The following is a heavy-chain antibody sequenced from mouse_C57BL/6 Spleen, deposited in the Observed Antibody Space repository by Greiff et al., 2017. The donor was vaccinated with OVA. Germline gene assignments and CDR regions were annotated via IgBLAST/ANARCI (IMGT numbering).Heavy chain of an antibody. Sequence: EVKLVESGEGLVKPGGSLKLSCAASGFTFSSYAMSWVRQTPEKRLEWVAYISSGGDYIYYADTVKGRFTISRDNARNTLYLQMSSLKSEDTAMYYCTRDAPPITTVPRGPAWFAYWGQGTLVTVSA. D-gene: IGHD1-1*01. J-gene: IGHJ3*01. CDR2: ISSGGDYI. CDR1: GFTFSSYA. V-gene: IGHV5-9-1*02. CDR3: TRDAPPITTVPRGPAWFAY.